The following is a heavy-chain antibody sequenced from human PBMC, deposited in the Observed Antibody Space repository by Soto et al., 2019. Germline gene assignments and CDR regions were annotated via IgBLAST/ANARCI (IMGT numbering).Heavy chain of an antibody. V-gene: IGHV3-33*01. D-gene: IGHD2-15*01. J-gene: IGHJ6*02. Sequence: PGGSLRLSCAASGFTFSSYGMHWVRQAPGKGLEWVAVIWYDGSNKYYADSVKGRFTISRDNSKNTLYLQMNSLRAEDTAVYYCATTSKVVAAIHYYYGMDVWGQGTTVTVSS. CDR3: ATTSKVVAAIHYYYGMDV. CDR1: GFTFSSYG. CDR2: IWYDGSNK.